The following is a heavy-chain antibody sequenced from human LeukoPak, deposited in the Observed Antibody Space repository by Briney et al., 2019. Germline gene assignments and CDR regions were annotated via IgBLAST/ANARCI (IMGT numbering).Heavy chain of an antibody. CDR3: SIYRLLDEPSEY. CDR2: ISGSGGST. Sequence: GGSRRLSCAASGFTFSSYAMSWVRQAPGKGLEWVSAISGSGGSTYYADSVKGRFTISRDNSKSTVSLQMSSLRAEDTAIYYCSIYRLLDEPSEYWGQGTLVTVSS. J-gene: IGHJ4*02. V-gene: IGHV3-23*01. CDR1: GFTFSSYA. D-gene: IGHD1-26*01.